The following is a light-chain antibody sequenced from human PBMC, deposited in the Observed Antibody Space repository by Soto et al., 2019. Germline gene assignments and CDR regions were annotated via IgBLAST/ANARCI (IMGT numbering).Light chain of an antibody. J-gene: IGKJ2*01. CDR1: QDISNY. CDR3: QKYDNPPRT. Sequence: DIQMTQSPSSLSASVGDRVTITCQASQDISNYLTWYQQKPGKAPKLLIYDASNLQTGVPSRFSGSGSGTDFTFTISSLQPEDIATYYCQKYDNPPRTFGQGTRLEIK. CDR2: DAS. V-gene: IGKV1-33*01.